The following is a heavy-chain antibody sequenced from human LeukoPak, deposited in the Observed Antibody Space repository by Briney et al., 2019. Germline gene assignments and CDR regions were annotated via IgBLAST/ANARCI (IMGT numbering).Heavy chain of an antibody. CDR2: INAGNGNT. CDR3: ARPPFPAIDGSGYYPVGYFQH. J-gene: IGHJ1*01. Sequence: GASVKVSCKASGGTFSSYAISWVRQAPGQRLEWMGWINAGNGNTKYSQKFQGRVTITRDTSASTAYMELSSLRSEDTAVYYCARPPFPAIDGSGYYPVGYFQHWGQGTLVTVSS. D-gene: IGHD3-22*01. CDR1: GGTFSSYA. V-gene: IGHV1-3*01.